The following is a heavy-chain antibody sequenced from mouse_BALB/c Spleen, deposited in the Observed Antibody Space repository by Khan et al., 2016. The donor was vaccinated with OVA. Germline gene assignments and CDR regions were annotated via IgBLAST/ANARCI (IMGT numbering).Heavy chain of an antibody. CDR1: GFSLTNYG. V-gene: IGHV2-6-1*01. Sequence: VQLQESGPGLVAPSQSLSITCTISGFSLTNYGVHWVRQPPGKGLEWLVVIWRDGSTTYNSALKSRLSISKDNSTSQAFFKINSLQTDDTAMYFCARQPYYHYNIMDYWGQGTSVTVSS. CDR3: ARQPYYHYNIMDY. J-gene: IGHJ4*01. CDR2: IWRDGST. D-gene: IGHD2-10*01.